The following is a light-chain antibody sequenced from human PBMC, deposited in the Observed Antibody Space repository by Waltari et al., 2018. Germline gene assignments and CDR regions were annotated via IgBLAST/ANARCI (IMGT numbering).Light chain of an antibody. Sequence: EIMLTQSPATLSLSPGERATLSGRASQSISKYLAWYQQKPGQAPRLLIYETSRRATGIPDRFSGSGSGTDFSLTISRLEPEDFAVYYCQKYERLPATFGQGTKVEFK. J-gene: IGKJ1*01. CDR3: QKYERLPAT. V-gene: IGKV3-20*01. CDR1: QSISKY. CDR2: ETS.